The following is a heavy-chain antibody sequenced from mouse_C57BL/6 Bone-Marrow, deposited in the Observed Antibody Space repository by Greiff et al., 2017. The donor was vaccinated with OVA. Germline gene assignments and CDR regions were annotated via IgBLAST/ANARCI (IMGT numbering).Heavy chain of an antibody. D-gene: IGHD2-2*01. CDR1: GFTFSSYG. J-gene: IGHJ4*01. CDR2: ISSGGSYT. V-gene: IGHV5-6*02. Sequence: EVMLVESGGDLVKPGGSLKLSCAASGFTFSSYGMSWVRQTPDKRLEWVATISSGGSYTYYPDSVKGRFTISRDNAKNTLYLQMSSLKSEDTAMYYCARRSTMVTYYYAMDYWGQGTSVTVSS. CDR3: ARRSTMVTYYYAMDY.